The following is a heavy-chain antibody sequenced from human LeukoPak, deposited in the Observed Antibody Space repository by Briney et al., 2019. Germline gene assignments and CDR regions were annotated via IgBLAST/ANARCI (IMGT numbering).Heavy chain of an antibody. CDR3: ANLRGPFDY. Sequence: GGSLRLSCAASGFIFDDYVMHWVRQVPGKGLEWVSRISWDGGNIYYADSVKGRFTISRDTSKNSLYLQMNSLRAEDTAVYYCANLRGPFDYWGQGTLVTVSS. V-gene: IGHV3-43D*03. CDR2: ISWDGGNI. CDR1: GFIFDDYV. J-gene: IGHJ4*02. D-gene: IGHD4-17*01.